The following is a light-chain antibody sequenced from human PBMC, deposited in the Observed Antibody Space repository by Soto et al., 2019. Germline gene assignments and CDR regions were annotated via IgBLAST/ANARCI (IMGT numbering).Light chain of an antibody. CDR1: SSNIGGNS. Sequence: QSVLTQPPPVSAAPGQRVTISCSGSSSNIGGNSVSWYQQLPGTAPKLLIYDDDKRPSGIPDRFSGSKSGTSATLGITGFQTGDEADYYCGSWDSSLSAYVFGTGTKVTV. V-gene: IGLV1-51*01. J-gene: IGLJ1*01. CDR3: GSWDSSLSAYV. CDR2: DDD.